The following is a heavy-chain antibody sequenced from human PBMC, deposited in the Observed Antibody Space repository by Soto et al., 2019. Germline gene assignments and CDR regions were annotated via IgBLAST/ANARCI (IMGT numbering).Heavy chain of an antibody. J-gene: IGHJ4*02. V-gene: IGHV5-10-1*01. CDR3: ARHRYSSSWYSDH. Sequence: PGESLKISCKGSGYSFTIYCISWVLQMPGKGLEWMGRIDPSDSYTNYSPSFQGHVTISADKSISTAYLQWSSLKASDTAMYYCARHRYSSSWYSDHWGQGTLVTVSS. CDR1: GYSFTIYC. D-gene: IGHD6-13*01. CDR2: IDPSDSYT.